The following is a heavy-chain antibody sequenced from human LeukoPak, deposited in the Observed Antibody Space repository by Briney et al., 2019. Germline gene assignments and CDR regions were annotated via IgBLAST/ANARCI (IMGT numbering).Heavy chain of an antibody. D-gene: IGHD3-9*01. CDR2: IIPILGIA. CDR1: GGTFSSYA. CDR3: ARDRSDYDILTGYYTGNWFDP. Sequence: GASVKVSCKASGGTFSSYAISWVRQAPGQGLEWMARIIPILGIANYAQKFQGRVTITADKSTSTAYMELSSLRSEDTAVYYCARDRSDYDILTGYYTGNWFDPWGQGTLVTVSS. V-gene: IGHV1-69*04. J-gene: IGHJ5*02.